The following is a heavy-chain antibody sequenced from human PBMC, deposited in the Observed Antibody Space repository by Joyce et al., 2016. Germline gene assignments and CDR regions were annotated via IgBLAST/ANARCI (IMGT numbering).Heavy chain of an antibody. V-gene: IGHV3-7*01. Sequence: EVQLVESGGGLVQPGGSLRLSCAASGFTFSGNSMGWLRQAPGGGLEWVANIKQGGSAVYYLDSVKGRFTVSRDNARSLVHLQMVSLRVEDTALYYCARGKAFDVWGQGTMVTVSS. J-gene: IGHJ3*01. CDR3: ARGKAFDV. CDR1: GFTFSGNS. CDR2: IKQGGSAV.